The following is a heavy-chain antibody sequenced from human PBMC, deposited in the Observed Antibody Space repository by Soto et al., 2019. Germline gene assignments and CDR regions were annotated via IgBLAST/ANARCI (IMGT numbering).Heavy chain of an antibody. J-gene: IGHJ4*02. CDR2: INHSGST. Sequence: PSDALAHSCAVYGASISDSNRSWIRQPPGKGLEWIGEINHSGSTNYNPYLKSRVTISVDTSKNQFSLKLSSVTAADTAVYYCARGSPGKFDYWGQGTLVTVS. CDR1: GASISDSN. CDR3: ARGSPGKFDY. V-gene: IGHV4-34*01.